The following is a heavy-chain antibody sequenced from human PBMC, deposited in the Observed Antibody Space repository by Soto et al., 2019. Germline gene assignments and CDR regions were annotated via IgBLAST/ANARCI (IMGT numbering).Heavy chain of an antibody. CDR3: ARAQGGVVVVAATRYYYYMDV. J-gene: IGHJ6*03. D-gene: IGHD2-15*01. Sequence: GESLKISCAASGFTFSSYWMSWVRQAPGKGLEWVANIKQDGSEKYYVDSVKGRFTISRDNAKNSLYLQMNSLRAEDTAVYYCARAQGGVVVVAATRYYYYMDVWGKGTTGTVSS. CDR2: IKQDGSEK. CDR1: GFTFSSYW. V-gene: IGHV3-7*04.